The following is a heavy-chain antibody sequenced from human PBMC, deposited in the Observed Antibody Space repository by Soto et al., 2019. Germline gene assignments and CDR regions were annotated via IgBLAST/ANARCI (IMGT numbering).Heavy chain of an antibody. V-gene: IGHV3-30*18. CDR2: ISYDGSNK. Sequence: QVQLVESGGGVVQPGRSLRLSCAASGFTFSSYGMHWVRQAPGKGLEWVAVISYDGSNKYYADSVKGRFTIPRDSSKNTLYLQMNSLRAEDTAVYYCAKAGSVAFDYWGQGTLVTVSS. J-gene: IGHJ4*02. CDR1: GFTFSSYG. D-gene: IGHD2-15*01. CDR3: AKAGSVAFDY.